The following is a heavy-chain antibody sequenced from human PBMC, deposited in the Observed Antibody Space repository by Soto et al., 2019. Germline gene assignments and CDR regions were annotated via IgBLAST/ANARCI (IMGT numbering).Heavy chain of an antibody. CDR2: INHSGST. CDR1: GGSFSGYY. J-gene: IGHJ4*02. Sequence: SETLSLTCAVYGGSFSGYYWSWIRQPPGKGLEWIGEINHSGSTNYNPSLKSRVTISVDTSKNQFSLKLSSVTAADTAVYYCARVRGYSYGSVVGDGYNLVRSRDSVEYWGQGPLVT. CDR3: ARVRGYSYGSVVGDGYNLVRSRDSVEY. D-gene: IGHD5-18*01. V-gene: IGHV4-34*01.